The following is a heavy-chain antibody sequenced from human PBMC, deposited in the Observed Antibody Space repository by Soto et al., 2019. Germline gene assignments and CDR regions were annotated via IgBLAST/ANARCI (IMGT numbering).Heavy chain of an antibody. V-gene: IGHV1-69*13. CDR1: GGTFSSYA. CDR3: ARGRYGDYVIDY. J-gene: IGHJ4*02. CDR2: IIPIFGTA. D-gene: IGHD4-17*01. Sequence: SVKVSSKASGGTFSSYAISWVRQAPGQGLEWMGGIIPIFGTANYALKFQGRVTITADESTSTAYMELSSLRSEDTAVYYCARGRYGDYVIDYWGQGTLVTVSS.